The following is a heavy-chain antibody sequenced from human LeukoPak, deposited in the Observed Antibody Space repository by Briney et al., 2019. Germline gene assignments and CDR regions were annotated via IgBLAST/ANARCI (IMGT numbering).Heavy chain of an antibody. J-gene: IGHJ4*02. CDR3: AREGCSSTSCYGEFDY. CDR2: ISSSSSYI. V-gene: IGHV3-21*01. CDR1: GFTFSSYS. D-gene: IGHD2-2*01. Sequence: GGSLRLSCAASGFTFSSYSMNWVRQAPGKGLEWVSSISSSSSYIYYADSVKGRFTISRDNAKNSLYLQMNSLRAEDTAVYYCAREGCSSTSCYGEFDYWGQGTLVTASS.